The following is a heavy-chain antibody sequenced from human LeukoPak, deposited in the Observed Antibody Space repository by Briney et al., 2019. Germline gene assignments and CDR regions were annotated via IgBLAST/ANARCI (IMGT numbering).Heavy chain of an antibody. V-gene: IGHV2-70*04. CDR3: ARCRGFWSGYYTTYFDF. Sequence: SGPTLVNPTQTLTLTCTFSGFSLSTSGMRVSWIRQPPGKALEWLARIDWDDDKFYSTSLKTRLTISQDTSKHQVVLTMTNMDPVATATYYCARCRGFWSGYYTTYFDFWAQRTVVTVSS. CDR2: IDWDDDK. D-gene: IGHD3-3*01. CDR1: GFSLSTSGMR. J-gene: IGHJ4*02.